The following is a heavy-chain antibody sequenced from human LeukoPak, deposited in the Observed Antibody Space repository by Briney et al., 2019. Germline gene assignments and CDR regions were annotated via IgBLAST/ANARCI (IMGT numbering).Heavy chain of an antibody. V-gene: IGHV3-21*01. D-gene: IGHD6-13*01. Sequence: GGSLRLSCAASGFTFSSYSMNWVRQAPGKGLEWVSSISSSSYIYYADSVKGRFTISRDNAKNSLYLQMNSLRAEDTAVYYCARGRWEVRIAAAAPRSLYYFDYWGQGTLVTVSS. CDR2: ISSSSYI. J-gene: IGHJ4*02. CDR3: ARGRWEVRIAAAAPRSLYYFDY. CDR1: GFTFSSYS.